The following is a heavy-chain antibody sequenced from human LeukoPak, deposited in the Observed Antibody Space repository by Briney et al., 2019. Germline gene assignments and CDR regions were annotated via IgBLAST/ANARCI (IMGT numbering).Heavy chain of an antibody. CDR2: IFGSGGAI. CDR1: GFTFSNYG. CDR3: AREAAGPRWGGNYCGMDV. J-gene: IGHJ6*02. D-gene: IGHD2-15*01. Sequence: GGSLRLSCAASGFTFSNYGMNWVRQAPGKGLEWVSHIFGSGGAIYYADSVKGRFTISRDNAKNSLYLQVNSLRAEDTAVYYCAREAAGPRWGGNYCGMDVWGQGTTVTVSS. V-gene: IGHV3-48*03.